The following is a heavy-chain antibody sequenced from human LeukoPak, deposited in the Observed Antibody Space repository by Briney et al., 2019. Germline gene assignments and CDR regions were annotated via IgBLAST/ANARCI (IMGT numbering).Heavy chain of an antibody. V-gene: IGHV3-7*01. CDR1: GFTFSSYW. CDR2: IKQDGSEK. J-gene: IGHJ4*02. Sequence: GGSLRLSCAASGFTFSSYWMSWVRQAPGKGQEWVANIKQDGSEKYYVDSEKGRFTISRDNAKNSLYLQMNSLRAEDTAVYYCARDLRQGYCGGDCYFDYWGQGTLVTVSS. D-gene: IGHD2-21*02. CDR3: ARDLRQGYCGGDCYFDY.